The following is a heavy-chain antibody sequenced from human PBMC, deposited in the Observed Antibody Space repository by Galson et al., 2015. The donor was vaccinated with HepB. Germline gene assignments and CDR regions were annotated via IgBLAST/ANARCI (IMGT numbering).Heavy chain of an antibody. CDR3: ATAGNYRFDN. Sequence: SLRLSCAASGFTFRSTWMHWVRQVPGKGLLWVSRSNSDGTTINYADSVEGRSTISRDNAKNTLYLQMNSLRAEDTAVYYCATAGNYRFDNWGQGTLVTVSS. CDR1: GFTFRSTW. CDR2: SNSDGTTI. V-gene: IGHV3-74*01. J-gene: IGHJ4*02. D-gene: IGHD5-24*01.